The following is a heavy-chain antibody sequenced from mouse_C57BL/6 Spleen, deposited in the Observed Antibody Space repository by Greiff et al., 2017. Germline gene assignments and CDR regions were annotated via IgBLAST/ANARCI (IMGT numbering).Heavy chain of an antibody. CDR2: IYPSDSET. V-gene: IGHV1-61*01. Sequence: QVQLQQPGAELVRPGSSVKLSCKASGYTFTSYWMDWVKQRPGQGLEWIGNIYPSDSETHYNQKFKDKATLTVDNSSSTAYMQLSSLTSEDSAVYYCARRVSDGYYSYCYAMDYWGQGTSVTVA. CDR3: ARRVSDGYYSYCYAMDY. CDR1: GYTFTSYW. D-gene: IGHD2-3*01. J-gene: IGHJ4*01.